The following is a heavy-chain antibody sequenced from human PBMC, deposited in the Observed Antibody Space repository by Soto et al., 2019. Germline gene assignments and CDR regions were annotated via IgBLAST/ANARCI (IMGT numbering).Heavy chain of an antibody. D-gene: IGHD1-26*01. J-gene: IGHJ4*02. V-gene: IGHV1-18*01. CDR1: GYTFTSYG. CDR2: ISAYNGNR. CDR3: ARDQVGATGDY. Sequence: ASVKVSCKASGYTFTSYGISWVRQAPGQGLEWMGWISAYNGNRNYAQKVQGRVTMTTDASTNTAYMELRSLRSDDTAVYYCARDQVGATGDYWGQGTLVTVSS.